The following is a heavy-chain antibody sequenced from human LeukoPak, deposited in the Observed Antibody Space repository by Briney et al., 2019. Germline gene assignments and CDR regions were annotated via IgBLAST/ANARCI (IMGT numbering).Heavy chain of an antibody. V-gene: IGHV3-11*04. CDR2: ISSSGSTI. CDR1: GFTFSDYY. D-gene: IGHD5-12*01. Sequence: GGSLRLSCAASGFTFSDYYMSWIRQAPGKGLEWVSYISSSGSTIYYADSVKGRFTISRDNAKNSLYLQMNSLRAEDTAVYYCAGPLAVATINNWFDPWGQGTLVTVSS. J-gene: IGHJ5*02. CDR3: AGPLAVATINNWFDP.